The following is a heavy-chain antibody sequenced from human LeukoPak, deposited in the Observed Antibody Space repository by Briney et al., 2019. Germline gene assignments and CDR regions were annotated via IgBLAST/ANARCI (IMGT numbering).Heavy chain of an antibody. D-gene: IGHD3-10*01. J-gene: IGHJ3*02. CDR3: ARASQDYYGSGSYYRGGDAFDI. Sequence: SVKVSCKASGGTFSNYAINWVRQAPGQGLEWMGRIIPTLGIANYAQKFQGRVTITADKSTSTAYMELSSLRSEDTAVYYCARASQDYYGSGSYYRGGDAFDIWGQGTMVTVSS. CDR2: IIPTLGIA. CDR1: GGTFSNYA. V-gene: IGHV1-69*04.